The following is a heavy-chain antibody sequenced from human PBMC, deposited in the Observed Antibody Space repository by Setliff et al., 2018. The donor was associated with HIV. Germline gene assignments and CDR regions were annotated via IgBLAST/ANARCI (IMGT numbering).Heavy chain of an antibody. J-gene: IGHJ6*02. V-gene: IGHV1-3*01. CDR1: GYTFSYA. CDR3: ASIDCGGDCYSYYYYGMDV. CDR2: INAGNGNT. D-gene: IGHD2-21*02. Sequence: ASVKVSCKASGYTFSYAMHWVRQAPGQRLEWMGWINAGNGNTKYSQKFQGRVTITRDTSACTAYMELSSLRSEDTAVYYCASIDCGGDCYSYYYYGMDVWGQGTTVTVSS.